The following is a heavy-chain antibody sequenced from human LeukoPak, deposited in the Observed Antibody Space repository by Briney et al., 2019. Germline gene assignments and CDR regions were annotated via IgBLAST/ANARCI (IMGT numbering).Heavy chain of an antibody. CDR1: GYTFTGYY. D-gene: IGHD2-15*01. Sequence: ASVKVSCKASGYTFTGYYMHWVRQAPGQGLGWMGWINPNSGGTNYAQKFQGRVTMTRDTSISTAYMEPSRLRSDDTAVYYCASLNSVVVAASPFDYWGQGTLVTVSS. J-gene: IGHJ4*02. CDR2: INPNSGGT. V-gene: IGHV1-2*02. CDR3: ASLNSVVVAASPFDY.